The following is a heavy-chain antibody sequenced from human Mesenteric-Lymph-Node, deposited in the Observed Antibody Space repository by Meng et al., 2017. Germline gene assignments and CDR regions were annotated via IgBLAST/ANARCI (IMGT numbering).Heavy chain of an antibody. J-gene: IGHJ4*02. CDR3: AGTYIGSPGTKFGF. CDR1: GGSFNGYY. CDR2: ISHSGGS. Sequence: SETLSLTCAVYGGSFNGYYWSWIRQFPGKGLEWIGEISHSGGSISSPSLKSRVTISVDMSKNQFSLNLTSVTAADTAVYYCAGTYIGSPGTKFGFWGQGTLVTVSS. V-gene: IGHV4-34*01. D-gene: IGHD6-13*01.